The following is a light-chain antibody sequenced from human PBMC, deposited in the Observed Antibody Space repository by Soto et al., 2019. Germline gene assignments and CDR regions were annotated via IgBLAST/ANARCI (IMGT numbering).Light chain of an antibody. V-gene: IGLV2-14*01. CDR2: EVN. CDR3: LSNTSSNTYV. Sequence: QSALTQPASASGSPGQSITISCTGTNSDVGGYNYVSWYQQHPGKVPKLLIHEVNNRPPGVSNRFSGSKSSNTASLTVSGLQAEDEADYYCLSNTSSNTYVFGTGTKVTVL. CDR1: NSDVGGYNY. J-gene: IGLJ1*01.